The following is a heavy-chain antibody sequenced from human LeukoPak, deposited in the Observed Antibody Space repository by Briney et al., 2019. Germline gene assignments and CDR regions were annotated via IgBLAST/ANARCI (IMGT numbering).Heavy chain of an antibody. CDR2: HRGSCGST. CDR1: GFTFSSYA. D-gene: IGHD3-3*01. J-gene: IGHJ4*02. CDR3: AKGGPLAIFGVVIIPGYSDY. V-gene: IGHV3-23*01. Sequence: PGGSLRLSCAASGFTFSSYAMSWVRQAPGKGLEWVSAHRGSCGSTYYADSVKGRFTISRDNSKNTLYLQMNSLRAEDTAVYYCAKGGPLAIFGVVIIPGYSDYWGQGTLVTVSS.